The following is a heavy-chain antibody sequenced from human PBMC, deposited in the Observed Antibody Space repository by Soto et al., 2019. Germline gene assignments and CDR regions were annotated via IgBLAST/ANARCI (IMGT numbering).Heavy chain of an antibody. D-gene: IGHD3-9*01. CDR3: AKLVVLRYFDWLLHDAFDI. Sequence: EVQLLESGGGLVQPGGSLRLSCAASGFTFSSYAMSWVRQAPGKGLEWVSAISGSGGSTYYADSVKGRFTISRDNSKNTLYLQMNSLRAEDTAVYYCAKLVVLRYFDWLLHDAFDIWGQGTMVTVSS. CDR2: ISGSGGST. J-gene: IGHJ3*02. CDR1: GFTFSSYA. V-gene: IGHV3-23*01.